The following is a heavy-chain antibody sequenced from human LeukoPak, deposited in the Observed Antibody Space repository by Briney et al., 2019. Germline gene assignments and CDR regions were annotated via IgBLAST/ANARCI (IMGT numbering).Heavy chain of an antibody. CDR3: ARRSHYYDSSGYSDY. J-gene: IGHJ4*02. Sequence: TPSETLSLTCTVSGGSISSSSYYWGWIRQPPGKGLEWIGSIYYSGSTYYNPFLKSRVTISVDTSKNQFSLKLSSVTAADTAVYYCARRSHYYDSSGYSDYWGQGTLVTVSS. CDR1: GGSISSSSYY. D-gene: IGHD3-22*01. CDR2: IYYSGST. V-gene: IGHV4-39*01.